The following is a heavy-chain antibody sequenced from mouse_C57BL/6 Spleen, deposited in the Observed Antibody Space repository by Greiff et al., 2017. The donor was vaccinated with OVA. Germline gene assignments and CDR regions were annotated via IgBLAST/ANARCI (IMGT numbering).Heavy chain of an antibody. V-gene: IGHV1-59*01. CDR2: IDPSDSYT. CDR1: GYTFTSYW. Sequence: QVQLQQPGAELVRPGTSVKLSCKASGYTFTSYWMHWVKQRPGQGLEWIGVIDPSDSYTNYNQKFKGKATLTVDTSSSTAYMQLSSLTSEDSAVYYCARFYDLFDYWGKGTTLTVSS. J-gene: IGHJ2*01. CDR3: ARFYDLFDY. D-gene: IGHD2-3*01.